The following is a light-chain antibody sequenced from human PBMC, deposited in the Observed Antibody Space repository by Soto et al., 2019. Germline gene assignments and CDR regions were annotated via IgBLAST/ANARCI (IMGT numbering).Light chain of an antibody. Sequence: EIVMTQSPLSLSVTPGQPASISCKSSQTLLHRDGKTYLYWYLQRTGQPPQLLIHEASNRFSGVPDRFSGSGSGTDFTLKISRVEPEDVGVYYCMQTIQPAFTFGQGTKLEIK. CDR1: QTLLHRDGKTY. CDR2: EAS. J-gene: IGKJ2*01. V-gene: IGKV2D-29*01. CDR3: MQTIQPAFT.